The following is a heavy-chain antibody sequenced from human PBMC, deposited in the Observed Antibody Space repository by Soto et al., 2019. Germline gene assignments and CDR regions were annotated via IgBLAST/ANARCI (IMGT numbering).Heavy chain of an antibody. D-gene: IGHD6-6*01. CDR1: GGSISSGGYY. J-gene: IGHJ6*02. Sequence: SETLSLTCTVSGGSISSGGYYWSWIRQHPGKGLEWIGYIYYSGSTYYNPSLKSRVTISVDTSKNQFSLKLSSVTAADTAVYYCASMGRAVSTHSSSSPDYYYYYGMDVWGQGTTVTVSS. V-gene: IGHV4-31*03. CDR3: ASMGRAVSTHSSSSPDYYYYYGMDV. CDR2: IYYSGST.